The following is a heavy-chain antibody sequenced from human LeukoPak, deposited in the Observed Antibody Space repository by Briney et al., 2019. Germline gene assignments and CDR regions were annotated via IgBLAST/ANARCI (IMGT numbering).Heavy chain of an antibody. V-gene: IGHV3-21*01. CDR3: ARKLNFWSGYAVSDY. CDR2: ISSSSSYI. D-gene: IGHD3-3*01. CDR1: GFTFSSYS. Sequence: GGSLRLSCAASGFTFSSYSMNWVRQAPGKGLEWVSSISSSSSYIYYADSVKGRFTISRDNAKNSLYLQMNSLRAEDTAAYYCARKLNFWSGYAVSDYWGQGTLVTVSS. J-gene: IGHJ4*02.